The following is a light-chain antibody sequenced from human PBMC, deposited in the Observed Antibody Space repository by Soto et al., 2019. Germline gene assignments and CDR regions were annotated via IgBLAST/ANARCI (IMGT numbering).Light chain of an antibody. CDR3: PSYTSSSTYV. CDR1: RSGVGNYNY. V-gene: IGLV2-14*01. CDR2: DVS. Sequence: QSVLTQPASVSGSPGQSIALSCTGTRSGVGNYNYVSWYQQHPDKTPKLMIFDVSNRPSGFSDRFSGSKSGNTASLTISGLQADDEADYYCPSYTSSSTYVFGPGTKVTVL. J-gene: IGLJ1*01.